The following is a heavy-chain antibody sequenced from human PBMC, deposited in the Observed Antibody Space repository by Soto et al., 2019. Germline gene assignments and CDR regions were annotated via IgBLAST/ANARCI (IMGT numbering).Heavy chain of an antibody. V-gene: IGHV4-31*03. J-gene: IGHJ4*02. Sequence: TLPVTCTVSGASVSNGGYYWSWIRQHPEKGLEWIGYVYNSGYISYNPSLMSRIIVSGDTSRNQHSLKMRSVTAADTAVYFCAKSRRGALATFDFWGQGTPVTVSS. CDR2: VYNSGYI. CDR3: AKSRRGALATFDF. D-gene: IGHD1-1*01. CDR1: GASVSNGGYY.